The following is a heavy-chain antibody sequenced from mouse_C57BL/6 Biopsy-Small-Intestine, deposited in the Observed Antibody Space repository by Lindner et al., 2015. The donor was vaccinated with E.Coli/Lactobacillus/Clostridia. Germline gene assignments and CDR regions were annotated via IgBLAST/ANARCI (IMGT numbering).Heavy chain of an antibody. D-gene: IGHD2-5*01. J-gene: IGHJ1*01. Sequence: VQLQESGPELVKPGASVKISCKASGYAFSSSWMNWVKQRPGKGLEWIGRIYPGDGDTNYNGKFKAKATLTADKSSNTAYMQLISLTSEDSAVYFCARGGSYSNYRYFDVWGAGTTVTVSS. CDR1: GYAFSSSW. CDR2: IYPGDGDT. V-gene: IGHV1-82*01. CDR3: ARGGSYSNYRYFDV.